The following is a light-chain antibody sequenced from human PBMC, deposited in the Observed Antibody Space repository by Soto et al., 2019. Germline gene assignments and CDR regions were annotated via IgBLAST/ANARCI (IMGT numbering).Light chain of an antibody. V-gene: IGLV1-47*01. Sequence: QSVLTQPPSASETPGQGVTISCSGSSSNIGSNYVYWYQQFPGTAPKLLIYTNNQRPSGVPDRFSGSKSGTSASLAISGLRSEDEGDYYCATWDDSLSGVVFGGGTKLTVL. J-gene: IGLJ2*01. CDR3: ATWDDSLSGVV. CDR2: TNN. CDR1: SSNIGSNY.